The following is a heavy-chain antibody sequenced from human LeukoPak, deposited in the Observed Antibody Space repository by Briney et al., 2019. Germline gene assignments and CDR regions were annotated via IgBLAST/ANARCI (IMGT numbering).Heavy chain of an antibody. CDR2: ISGSDGST. CDR3: AKVSVPAAIHYPYDY. CDR1: RFTFSDYA. Sequence: PGGSLRLSCAASRFTFSDYAMNWVRQAPGKGLEWVSGISGSDGSTYYADSVKGRFTVSRDNSNNTLYLEMNSLRAEDTAVYYRAKVSVPAAIHYPYDYWGQGTLVTVSS. J-gene: IGHJ4*02. V-gene: IGHV3-23*01. D-gene: IGHD2-2*01.